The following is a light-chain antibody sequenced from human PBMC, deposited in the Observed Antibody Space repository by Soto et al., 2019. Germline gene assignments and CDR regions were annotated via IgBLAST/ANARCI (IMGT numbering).Light chain of an antibody. CDR2: DVS. J-gene: IGKJ1*01. CDR3: QQRSNWPWT. V-gene: IGKV3-11*01. Sequence: EILLTQSPDTLSSSPGERATLSCRASQSVTTYLAWYQQKPGQAPRLLIYDVSTRATGIPARFSGSGSGTDLPLPISSLAPADVAIYYCQQRSNWPWTFGQGTKVEIK. CDR1: QSVTTY.